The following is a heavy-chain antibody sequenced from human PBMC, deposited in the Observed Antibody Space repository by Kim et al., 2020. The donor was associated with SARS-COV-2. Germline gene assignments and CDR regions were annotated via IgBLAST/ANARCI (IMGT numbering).Heavy chain of an antibody. CDR1: GGSVATYP. CDR3: ARSRIILIGGSAVVYWFDP. CDR2: IHPTGRT. D-gene: IGHD3-16*01. V-gene: IGHV4-59*02. Sequence: SETLSLTCNVSGGSVATYPYCWVRQPPGKGLEWIGCIHPTGRTNHNPSLNSRLTLSLDTSKNQVFLNVNSMTSADTALYFCARSRIILIGGSAVVYWFDPWGRGTQVTVSS. J-gene: IGHJ5*02.